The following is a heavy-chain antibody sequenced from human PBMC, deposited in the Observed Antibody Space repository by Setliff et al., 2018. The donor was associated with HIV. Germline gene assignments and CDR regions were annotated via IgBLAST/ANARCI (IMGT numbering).Heavy chain of an antibody. CDR2: TRKKANGYIT. J-gene: IGHJ4*02. CDR3: VRAAAGLDI. V-gene: IGHV3-72*01. CDR1: GFTLSDYY. Sequence: GGSLRLSCAASGFTLSDYYMDWVRQAPGKGLEWVGRTRKKANGYITEYGASVQGRFTISRDNSKDSLSLQMNNLKAEDTAVYYCVRAAAGLDIWSQGIRVTVSS.